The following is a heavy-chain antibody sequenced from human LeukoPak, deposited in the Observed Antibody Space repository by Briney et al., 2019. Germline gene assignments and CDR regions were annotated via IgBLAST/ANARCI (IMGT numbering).Heavy chain of an antibody. V-gene: IGHV3-23*01. J-gene: IGHJ4*02. Sequence: PGGSLRLSCAASGFTFNNFAMSWVRQAPGKGLEWVSAISGSVGSTYYADSVKGRFTISRDNSKTTLYLQMNSLRAEDRAVYYCAKDPDCTSGVCYTFFDYWGQGTLVSVSS. CDR3: AKDPDCTSGVCYTFFDY. D-gene: IGHD2-8*01. CDR1: GFTFNNFA. CDR2: ISGSVGST.